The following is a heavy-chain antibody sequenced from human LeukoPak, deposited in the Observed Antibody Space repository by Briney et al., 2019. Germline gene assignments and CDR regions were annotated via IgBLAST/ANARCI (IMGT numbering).Heavy chain of an antibody. J-gene: IGHJ4*02. V-gene: IGHV3-74*01. Sequence: GGSLRLSCAASGFTFSSYSMNWVRQAPGKGLVWVSRIASDGSSTTYADSVKGRFSISRDNAKNTLYLQMNSLRVEDAAVYYCARGRPHGNDYWGQGTLVTVSS. D-gene: IGHD4-23*01. CDR3: ARGRPHGNDY. CDR2: IASDGSST. CDR1: GFTFSSYS.